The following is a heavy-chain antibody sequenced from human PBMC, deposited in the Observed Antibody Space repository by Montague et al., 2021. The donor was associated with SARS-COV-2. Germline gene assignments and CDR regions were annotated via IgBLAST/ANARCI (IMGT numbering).Heavy chain of an antibody. D-gene: IGHD1-1*01. J-gene: IGHJ5*02. V-gene: IGHV4-39*01. CDR1: GDSIRGATYY. Sequence: SETLSLTCDVSGDSIRGATYYWAWIRRPPGRGLEWIGNIYYSGSTMYNPSLKSRVTMSVDTSRNQFSLHLNLVTAADTAVYYCARRLTRLEPPFDPWGQGTLVIVSS. CDR3: ARRLTRLEPPFDP. CDR2: IYYSGST.